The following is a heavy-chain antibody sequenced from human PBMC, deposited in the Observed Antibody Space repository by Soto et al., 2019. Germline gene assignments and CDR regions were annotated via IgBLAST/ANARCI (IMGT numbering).Heavy chain of an antibody. D-gene: IGHD3-3*01. Sequence: PSVKVSCKASGYTFTGYYMHWVRQAPGQGLEWMGWINPNSGGTNYAQKFQGRVTMTRDTSISTAYMELSRLRSDDTAVYYCARERLRFLEWLLYFHGMDVWGQGTTVTVSS. V-gene: IGHV1-2*02. CDR1: GYTFTGYY. CDR2: INPNSGGT. CDR3: ARERLRFLEWLLYFHGMDV. J-gene: IGHJ6*02.